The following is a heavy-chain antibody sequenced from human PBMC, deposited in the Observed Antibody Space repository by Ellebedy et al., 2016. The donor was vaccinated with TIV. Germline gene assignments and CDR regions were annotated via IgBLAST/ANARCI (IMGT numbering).Heavy chain of an antibody. D-gene: IGHD1-1*01. V-gene: IGHV3-30*03. J-gene: IGHJ6*02. Sequence: GESLKISCAASGFTFSSYGMHWVRQAPGKGLEWVALVSYDGSSNYYADSVKGRFTISRDYSKNTPSLQMNSLRGEDSAVYYCARDAVQRYFYGVGVWGQGTTVTVSS. CDR3: ARDAVQRYFYGVGV. CDR1: GFTFSSYG. CDR2: VSYDGSSN.